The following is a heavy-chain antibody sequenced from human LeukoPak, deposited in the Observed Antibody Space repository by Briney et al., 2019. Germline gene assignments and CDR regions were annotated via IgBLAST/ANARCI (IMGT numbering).Heavy chain of an antibody. Sequence: GGSLRLSCGASGFTFSRYSMRWVRQAPGKGLEWLSFVSSGSASVDYADSVKGRFTISRDNAKNSLYLQMNSLTVEDTAVYYCASGGSYFDYWGQGTLVSVSS. J-gene: IGHJ4*02. CDR2: VSSGSASV. V-gene: IGHV3-48*04. CDR3: ASGGSYFDY. D-gene: IGHD3-10*01. CDR1: GFTFSRYS.